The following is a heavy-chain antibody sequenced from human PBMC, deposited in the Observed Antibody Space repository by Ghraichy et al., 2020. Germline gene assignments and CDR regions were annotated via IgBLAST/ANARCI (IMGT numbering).Heavy chain of an antibody. CDR2: ISGGGSST. CDR1: GFTFSSYA. V-gene: IGHV3-23*01. Sequence: GSLRLSCATSGFTFSSYAMSWVRQAPGKGLEWVSAISGGGSSTYYADSVRGRFTISRDNSDKKVYLQVDSLRAEDTAVYYCAKDRRETSGLGAFDVWGQGTMVTVSS. CDR3: AKDRRETSGLGAFDV. J-gene: IGHJ3*01. D-gene: IGHD3-22*01.